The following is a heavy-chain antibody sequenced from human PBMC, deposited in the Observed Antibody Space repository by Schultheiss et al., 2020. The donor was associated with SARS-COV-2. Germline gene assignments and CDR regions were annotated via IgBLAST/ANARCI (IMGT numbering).Heavy chain of an antibody. V-gene: IGHV4-39*07. CDR3: ARAGNRVAAAGTEGFDAFDI. D-gene: IGHD6-13*01. CDR1: GGSISSSSYY. Sequence: GSLRLSCTVSGGSISSSSYYWGWIRQPPGKGLEWIGEIYHSGSTNYNPSLKSRVTISVDKSKNQFSLKLSSVTAADTAVYYCARAGNRVAAAGTEGFDAFDIWGQGTMVTVSS. J-gene: IGHJ3*02. CDR2: IYHSGST.